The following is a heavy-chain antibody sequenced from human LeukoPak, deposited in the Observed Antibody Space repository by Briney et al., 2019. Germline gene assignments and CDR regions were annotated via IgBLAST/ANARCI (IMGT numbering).Heavy chain of an antibody. CDR3: ARDRAGEGPNDAFDI. D-gene: IGHD3-10*01. J-gene: IGHJ3*02. V-gene: IGHV1-2*02. Sequence: GASVKVSCKASGYTFTGYYMHWVRQAPGQGLEWMGWINPNSGGTNYAQKLQGRVTMTTDTSTSTAYMELRSLRSDDTAVYYCARDRAGEGPNDAFDIWGQGTMVTVSS. CDR2: INPNSGGT. CDR1: GYTFTGYY.